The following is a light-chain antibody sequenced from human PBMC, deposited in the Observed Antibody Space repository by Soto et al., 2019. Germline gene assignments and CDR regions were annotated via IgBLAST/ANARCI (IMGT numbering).Light chain of an antibody. CDR3: SSYTSSSLPYV. V-gene: IGLV2-14*01. CDR2: DVS. Sequence: QSVLTQPASVSGSPGQSITISCTGTSSDVGGYNYVSWYQQHPGKAPKLMIYDVSNRPSGVSNRFSGSKSGNTASLTIPGLQAEDEADYYCSSYTSSSLPYVFGPGTKVTVL. J-gene: IGLJ1*01. CDR1: SSDVGGYNY.